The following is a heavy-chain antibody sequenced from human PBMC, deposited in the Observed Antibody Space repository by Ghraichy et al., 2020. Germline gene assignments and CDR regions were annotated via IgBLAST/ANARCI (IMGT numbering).Heavy chain of an antibody. V-gene: IGHV3-13*01. CDR3: ARATGGEYLDY. Sequence: ETLSLTCAASGFTFSDYDMHWVRQASGKGLEWVSVIGIAEDTYYTASVKGRFSISRDIAKSSLYLQMSSLRVEDTAIYYCARATGGEYLDYWGQGTLVTVSS. CDR2: IGIAEDT. J-gene: IGHJ4*02. CDR1: GFTFSDYD. D-gene: IGHD3-16*01.